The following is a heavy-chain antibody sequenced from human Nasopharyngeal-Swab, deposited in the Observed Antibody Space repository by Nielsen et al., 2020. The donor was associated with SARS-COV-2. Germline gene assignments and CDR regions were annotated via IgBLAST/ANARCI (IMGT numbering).Heavy chain of an antibody. CDR2: ISSRSSNI. CDR3: ARDIGGGRYGSDY. CDR1: GFVFSIYG. J-gene: IGHJ4*02. Sequence: GGSLRLSCAVSGFVFSIYGMNWVRQAPGKGLEWVSSISSRSSNIYYADSVKGRFTISRDNAKNSLYLQMNSLRAEDTAVYYCARDIGGGRYGSDYWGQGTLVTVSS. V-gene: IGHV3-21*01. D-gene: IGHD3-16*01.